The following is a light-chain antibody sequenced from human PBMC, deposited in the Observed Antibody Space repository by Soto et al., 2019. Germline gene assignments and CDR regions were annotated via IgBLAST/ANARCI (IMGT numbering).Light chain of an antibody. CDR1: QGISSY. V-gene: IGKV1-8*01. Sequence: AIRMTQSPSSFSASTGDRVTITCRASQGISSYLAWYQQKPGKAPKPLIYAASTVQSGVPSRFSDSGSGTAFTLTVSCLQSEDFATYYCQQYYSYPFTFGPGTKVDIK. J-gene: IGKJ3*01. CDR2: AAS. CDR3: QQYYSYPFT.